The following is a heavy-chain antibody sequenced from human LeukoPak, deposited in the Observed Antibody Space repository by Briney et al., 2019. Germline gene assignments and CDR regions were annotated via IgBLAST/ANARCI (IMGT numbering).Heavy chain of an antibody. CDR1: GFTFTSYG. CDR2: MSYDGNK. D-gene: IGHD2-2*03. V-gene: IGHV3-30*03. Sequence: SLRLSCAASGFTFTSYGFHWVRQAPGKGMERVAFMSYDGNKKYGDSVKGRFTISRDNAKNTLHLQMNGLRPDDTAVYYCARDPLDISRWANAFDIWGQGTLVTVSS. CDR3: ARDPLDISRWANAFDI. J-gene: IGHJ3*02.